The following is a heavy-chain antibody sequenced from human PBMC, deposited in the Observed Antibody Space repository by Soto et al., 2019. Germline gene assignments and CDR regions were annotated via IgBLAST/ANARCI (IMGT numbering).Heavy chain of an antibody. Sequence: ASVKVSCKASGYTFTSYYIHWVRQAPGQGLEWMGIIKPRSDTTTYAQKFQGRIAMTRDTSTSTIYMELSSLRSEDTAVYYCARDAYYYDSHDYVYIAYWGQGTQVTVSS. V-gene: IGHV1-46*01. J-gene: IGHJ4*02. CDR2: IKPRSDTT. D-gene: IGHD3-22*01. CDR1: GYTFTSYY. CDR3: ARDAYYYDSHDYVYIAY.